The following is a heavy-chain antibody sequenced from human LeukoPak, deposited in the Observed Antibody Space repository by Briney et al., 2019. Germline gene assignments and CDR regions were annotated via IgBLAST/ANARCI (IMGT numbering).Heavy chain of an antibody. CDR3: ARGPYYYDSSGYYHYFDY. CDR1: RGSLSRYY. CDR2: IYYSGST. Sequence: SGTLSLTRTVSRGSLSRYYWSWIRQPPGKGEEWVGYIYYSGSTNYNPSLKSRVTISVDTSKNQFSLKLSSVTAADTAVYYCARGPYYYDSSGYYHYFDYWGQGTLVTVSS. D-gene: IGHD3-22*01. V-gene: IGHV4-59*01. J-gene: IGHJ4*02.